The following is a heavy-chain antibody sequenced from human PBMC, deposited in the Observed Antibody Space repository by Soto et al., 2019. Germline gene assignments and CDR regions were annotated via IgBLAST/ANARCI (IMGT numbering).Heavy chain of an antibody. V-gene: IGHV1-46*01. CDR2: INPSGGST. J-gene: IGHJ5*02. CDR1: GYTFTSYY. CDR3: ARESRPYGSPGTRWFDP. D-gene: IGHD4-17*01. Sequence: QVQLVQSGAEVKKPGASVKVSCKASGYTFTSYYMHWVRQAPGQGLEWMGIINPSGGSTSYAQKFQGRVTMTRDTSTSTVYMELSSLRSEDTAVYYCARESRPYGSPGTRWFDPWGQGTLVTVSS.